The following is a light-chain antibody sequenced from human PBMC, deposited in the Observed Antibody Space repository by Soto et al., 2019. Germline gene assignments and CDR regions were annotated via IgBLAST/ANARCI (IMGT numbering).Light chain of an antibody. CDR2: AAS. CDR3: QQSYSALT. V-gene: IGKV1-39*01. Sequence: DIQMTQSPSSLSASVGDRVTITCRASQNIRSYLRWYQQKPGKAPKVLIYAASTLQSGVPSMFSGSGAGTAFTLTISSLQPEDFATYYCQQSYSALTFGPGTKVDIK. CDR1: QNIRSY. J-gene: IGKJ3*01.